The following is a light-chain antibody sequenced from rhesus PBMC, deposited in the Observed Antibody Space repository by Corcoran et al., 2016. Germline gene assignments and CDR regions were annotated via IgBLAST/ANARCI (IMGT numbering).Light chain of an antibody. V-gene: IGKV3-24*01. CDR3: LQHSNWPYS. CDR2: GAS. J-gene: IGKJ2*01. CDR1: QSVSSS. Sequence: EIVMTQSPATLSLSPGERAALSCRASQSVSSSLDWYQQKPGQAPRLLIYGASSRAPGIPERFSGSGSVTDFTLTISSLEPEDVAVYYCLQHSNWPYSFGQGTKVEIK.